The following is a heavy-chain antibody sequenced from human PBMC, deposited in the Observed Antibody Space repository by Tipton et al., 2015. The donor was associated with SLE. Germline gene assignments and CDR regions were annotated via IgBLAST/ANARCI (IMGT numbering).Heavy chain of an antibody. J-gene: IGHJ3*02. V-gene: IGHV4-34*01. CDR3: ARRSDLYYDILTGYYSDAFDI. CDR1: GGSFSGYY. CDR2: INHSGST. Sequence: LRLSCAVYGGSFSGYYWSWIRQPPGKGLEWIGEINHSGSTNYNPSLKSRVTISVDKSKNQFSLKLSSVTAADTAVYYCARRSDLYYDILTGYYSDAFDIWGQGTMVTVSS. D-gene: IGHD3-9*01.